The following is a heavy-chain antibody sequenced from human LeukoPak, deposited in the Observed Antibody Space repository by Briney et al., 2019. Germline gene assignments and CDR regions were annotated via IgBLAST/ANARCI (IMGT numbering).Heavy chain of an antibody. V-gene: IGHV5-51*01. D-gene: IGHD3-3*01. CDR2: IYPGDSDT. J-gene: IGHJ5*02. Sequence: GESLKISCKGSGYSFTSYWIGWVRQMPGKGLEWMGIIYPGDSDTTYSPSFQGQVTISADKSISTAYLQWSSLKASDTAMYYCARQPIADFWSGYSENWFDPWGQGTLVTVSS. CDR3: ARQPIADFWSGYSENWFDP. CDR1: GYSFTSYW.